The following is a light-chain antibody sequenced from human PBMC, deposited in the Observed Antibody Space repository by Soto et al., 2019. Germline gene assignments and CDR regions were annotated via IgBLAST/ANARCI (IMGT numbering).Light chain of an antibody. CDR3: QQYQTYSQ. J-gene: IGKJ1*01. V-gene: IGKV1-5*03. CDR2: KAS. CDR1: QSINTW. Sequence: DIQMTQSPSTLSASVGDRVTITCRASQSINTWLALYQLKPGRAPKLLIYKASTLESGVPSRFSGSGSGTEFTLTISSLQPDDFATYYCQQYQTYSQFGQGTKVEIK.